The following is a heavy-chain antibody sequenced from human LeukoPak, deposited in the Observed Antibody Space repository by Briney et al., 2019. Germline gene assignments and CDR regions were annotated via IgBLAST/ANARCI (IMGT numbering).Heavy chain of an antibody. J-gene: IGHJ4*02. CDR1: GGSISSSTNW. D-gene: IGHD3-10*01. Sequence: SETLSLTCAVSGGSISSSTNWWSWVRQPPGKGLEWIGEIYHSGSTNYNPSLKSRVTISVDTSKNQFSLKLSSVTAADTAVYYCARPQYYYGSGSYGYWGQGTLVTVSS. V-gene: IGHV4-4*02. CDR3: ARPQYYYGSGSYGY. CDR2: IYHSGST.